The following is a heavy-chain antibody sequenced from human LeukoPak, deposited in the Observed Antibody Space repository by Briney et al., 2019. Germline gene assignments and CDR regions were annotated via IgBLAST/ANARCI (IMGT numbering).Heavy chain of an antibody. Sequence: GGSLRLSCAASGFTFSTYSMSWVRQAPGKGLEWVSTIDVTTGISYYADSVKGRFTISRDNAKNTLYVQMNSLRAEDPAVYYCARGGPSSGANYWGQGTLVTVSS. CDR1: GFTFSTYS. V-gene: IGHV3-23*01. D-gene: IGHD6-19*01. CDR2: IDVTTGIS. J-gene: IGHJ4*02. CDR3: ARGGPSSGANY.